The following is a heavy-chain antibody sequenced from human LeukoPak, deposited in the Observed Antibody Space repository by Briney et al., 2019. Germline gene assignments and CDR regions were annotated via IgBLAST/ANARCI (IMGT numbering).Heavy chain of an antibody. V-gene: IGHV1-69*05. CDR2: IIPIFCTA. Sequence: ASVKVSCKASGGTFSSYAISWVRQAPGQGLEWMGGIIPIFCTANYAQKFQGRVTVTTDESTSTAYMELSSLRSEDTAVYYCARDRGLAANWFDPWGQGTLVTVSS. CDR3: ARDRGLAANWFDP. J-gene: IGHJ5*02. CDR1: GGTFSSYA. D-gene: IGHD6-25*01.